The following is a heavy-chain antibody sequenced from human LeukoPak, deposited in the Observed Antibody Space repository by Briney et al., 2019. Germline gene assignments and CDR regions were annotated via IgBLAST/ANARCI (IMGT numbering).Heavy chain of an antibody. J-gene: IGHJ4*02. CDR3: ARGNLYYYDSSGYYFKFDY. CDR2: IYHSGST. Sequence: SETLSLTCAVSGGSISSSNWWSWVRQPPGKGLEWIGEIYHSGSTKYNPSLKSRVTISVDTSKNQFSLKLSSVTAADTAVYYCARGNLYYYDSSGYYFKFDYWGQGTLVTVSS. V-gene: IGHV4-4*02. CDR1: GGSISSSNW. D-gene: IGHD3-22*01.